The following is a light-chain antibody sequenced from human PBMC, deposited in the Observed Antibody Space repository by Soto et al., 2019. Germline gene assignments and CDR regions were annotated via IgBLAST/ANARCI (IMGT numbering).Light chain of an antibody. CDR2: WAS. V-gene: IGKV4-1*01. J-gene: IGKJ2*01. CDR1: QNALFSASNKNY. Sequence: DVVLTQSPDSLAMSLGETATITCKTSQNALFSASNKNYIAWYQRRPGQPLKLLFYWASTRASGVPERVSGSGSGTDFNLTISNLQPDDAATYYCQQYFSIPMFTFAQGTKLQIK. CDR3: QQYFSIPMFT.